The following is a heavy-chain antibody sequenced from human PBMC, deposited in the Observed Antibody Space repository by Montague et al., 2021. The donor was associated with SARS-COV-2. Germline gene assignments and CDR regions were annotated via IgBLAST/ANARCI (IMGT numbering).Heavy chain of an antibody. J-gene: IGHJ4*02. D-gene: IGHD2-15*01. CDR1: DFSFKNYE. V-gene: IGHV3-48*03. Sequence: SLRLSCAASDFSFKNYEMNWVRQAPGRSLEWVSYISYSGSTKYYADSVKGRFTISRDNAKASLFLQMNSLRVEDTAIYYCTRDESETSGFDFWGQGTLVTVSS. CDR2: ISYSGSTK. CDR3: TRDESETSGFDF.